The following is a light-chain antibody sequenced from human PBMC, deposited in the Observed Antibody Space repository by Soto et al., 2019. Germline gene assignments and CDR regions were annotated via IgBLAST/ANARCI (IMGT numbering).Light chain of an antibody. CDR1: QSVSID. CDR2: GAS. Sequence: EIVMTQSPATLSVSPGERATLSCRASQSVSIDLAWYQQKPGQAPRLLIYGASTRATGIPARFSGSGSETEFTLTISSLQAEDSAVYFCQQYNNWPTWTFGQGTKVDIK. J-gene: IGKJ1*01. V-gene: IGKV3-15*01. CDR3: QQYNNWPTWT.